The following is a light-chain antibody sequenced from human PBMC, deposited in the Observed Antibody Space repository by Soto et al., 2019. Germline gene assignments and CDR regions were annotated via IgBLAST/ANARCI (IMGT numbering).Light chain of an antibody. Sequence: EIVLTQSPATLSSFPGDRVTLSCRASQYINTRLAWYQHRPGQAPRLLIYQTSIRAAGIPARFSGSGSGTDFTLTISRLEPEDFAVYYCQQYASSPRFGGGTKVDIK. CDR1: QYINTR. CDR3: QQYASSPR. V-gene: IGKV3-20*01. CDR2: QTS. J-gene: IGKJ4*02.